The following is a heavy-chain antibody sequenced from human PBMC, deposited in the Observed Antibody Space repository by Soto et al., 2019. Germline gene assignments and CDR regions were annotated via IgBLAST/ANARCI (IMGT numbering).Heavy chain of an antibody. J-gene: IGHJ6*02. CDR1: GGTFSSYA. CDR3: ARSRYSSSSEYYYGMDV. Sequence: QVQLVQSGAEVKKPGSSVKVSCKASGGTFSSYAISWVRQAPGQGLEWMGGIIPIFGTANYAQKFQGRVTITADESTSTAYMELSSLSSEDTAVYYCARSRYSSSSEYYYGMDVWGQGTTVTVSS. V-gene: IGHV1-69*01. CDR2: IIPIFGTA. D-gene: IGHD6-6*01.